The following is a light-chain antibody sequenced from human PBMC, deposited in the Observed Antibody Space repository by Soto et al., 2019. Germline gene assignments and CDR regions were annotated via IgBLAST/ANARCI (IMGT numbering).Light chain of an antibody. V-gene: IGKV3-15*01. CDR1: QSVNSN. Sequence: EIVLTQTPSTLSLSPGERATLSCSASQSVNSNLGWYQQKVGQAPRLLIYCTSTRATGIPARFSGSGSGTNFTLTISKLEAEDCADYYCQQDNNWPRPFGQGGKVEI. CDR3: QQDNNWPRP. J-gene: IGKJ1*01. CDR2: CTS.